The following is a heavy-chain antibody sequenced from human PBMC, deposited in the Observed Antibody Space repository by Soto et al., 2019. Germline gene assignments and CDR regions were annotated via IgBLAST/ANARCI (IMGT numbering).Heavy chain of an antibody. Sequence: ETLSLTCTVSGGSLNNYNWNWIRQSAGTGLEWIGRIYSSGKTYYNPSLKSRVTLSLDMLNNQISLKVTSVTAADTAMYYCARERTYQMFGDDALDFWGLGTMVTVSS. V-gene: IGHV4-4*07. CDR2: IYSSGKT. J-gene: IGHJ3*01. CDR1: GGSLNNYN. CDR3: ARERTYQMFGDDALDF. D-gene: IGHD2-2*01.